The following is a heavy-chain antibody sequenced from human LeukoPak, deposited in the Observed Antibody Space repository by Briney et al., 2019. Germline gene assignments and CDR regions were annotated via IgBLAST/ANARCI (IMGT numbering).Heavy chain of an antibody. V-gene: IGHV3-21*01. J-gene: IGHJ4*02. D-gene: IGHD1-26*01. Sequence: GGSLRLSCAASGFTFSSYAMHWVRQAPGKGLEWVSSISSSSIYIYYADSVKGRFTISRDNAKNSLYLQMNSLRAEDTAVYYCARVGKWGGYFDYWGQGTLATVSS. CDR3: ARVGKWGGYFDY. CDR2: ISSSSIYI. CDR1: GFTFSSYA.